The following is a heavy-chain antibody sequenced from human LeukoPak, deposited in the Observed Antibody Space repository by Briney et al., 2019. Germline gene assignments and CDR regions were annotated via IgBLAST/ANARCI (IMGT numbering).Heavy chain of an antibody. CDR3: AKEGSSSSLFDY. V-gene: IGHV3-30*18. CDR1: GFTFSSYG. CDR2: ISYDGSNK. J-gene: IGHJ4*02. D-gene: IGHD6-6*01. Sequence: GGSLRLSCAASGFTFSSYGMHWVRQAPGKGLGWVAVISYDGSNKYYADSVKGRFTISRDNSKNTLYLQMNSLRAEDTAVYYCAKEGSSSSLFDYWGQGTLVTVSS.